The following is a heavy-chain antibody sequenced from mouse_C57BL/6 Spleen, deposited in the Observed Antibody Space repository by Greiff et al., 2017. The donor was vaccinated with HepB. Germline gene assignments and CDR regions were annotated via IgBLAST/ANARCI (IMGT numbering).Heavy chain of an antibody. CDR2: INPSNGGT. CDR1: GYPFTSYW. V-gene: IGHV1-53*01. Sequence: QVQLQQPGTELVKPGASVKLSCKASGYPFTSYWMHWVKQRPGQGLEWIGNINPSNGGTNYNEKFKSKATLTVEKSSSTAYMQLSSLTSEDSAVYYCARCSKSSYDAMDYWGQGTSVTVSS. J-gene: IGHJ4*01. D-gene: IGHD1-1*01. CDR3: ARCSKSSYDAMDY.